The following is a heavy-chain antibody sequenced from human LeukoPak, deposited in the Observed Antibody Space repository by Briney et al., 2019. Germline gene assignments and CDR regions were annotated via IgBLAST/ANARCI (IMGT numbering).Heavy chain of an antibody. V-gene: IGHV1-18*01. CDR1: GYTFTSYG. Sequence: ASVKVSCKASGYTFTSYGISWVRQAPGQGLEWMGWISAYTGNTNYAQKLQDRVTMTTDTSTSTAYMELRSLRSDDTAVYYCARSSEWELLPGPFDYWGQGTLVTVSS. CDR3: ARSSEWELLPGPFDY. J-gene: IGHJ4*02. CDR2: ISAYTGNT. D-gene: IGHD1-26*01.